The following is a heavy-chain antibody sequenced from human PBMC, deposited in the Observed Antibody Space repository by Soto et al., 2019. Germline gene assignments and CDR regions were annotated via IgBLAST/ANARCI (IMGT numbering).Heavy chain of an antibody. CDR3: ARDSPGLGYCSSTSCYGYYYYGMDV. J-gene: IGHJ6*02. V-gene: IGHV1-18*01. CDR2: ISAYNGNT. Sequence: QVQLVQSGAEVKKPGASVKVSCKASGYTFTSYGISWVRQAPGQGLEWMGWISAYNGNTNYAQKRQGRVTMTTDTSTSTADMELRSLRSDDTAVYYCARDSPGLGYCSSTSCYGYYYYGMDVWGQGTTVTVCS. D-gene: IGHD2-2*01. CDR1: GYTFTSYG.